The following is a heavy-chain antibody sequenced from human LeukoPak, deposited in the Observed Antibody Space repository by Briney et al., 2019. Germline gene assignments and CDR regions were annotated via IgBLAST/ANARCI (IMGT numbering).Heavy chain of an antibody. Sequence: GGSLRLSCAASGFTFSSYSMNWVRQAPGKGLEWVSSISSSSSIIYYADSVKGRFTISRDNAKNSLYLQVSSLRAEDTAVYYCARDLFDDYSLDYWGQGTLVTVSS. J-gene: IGHJ4*02. D-gene: IGHD3-16*01. CDR2: ISSSSSII. CDR3: ARDLFDDYSLDY. V-gene: IGHV3-21*01. CDR1: GFTFSSYS.